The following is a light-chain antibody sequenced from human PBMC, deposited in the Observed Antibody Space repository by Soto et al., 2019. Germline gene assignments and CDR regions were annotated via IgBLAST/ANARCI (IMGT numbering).Light chain of an antibody. CDR2: DAS. CDR1: ESVSSNQ. Sequence: VVLTQSTATLSWSPGERAARSFGASESVSSNQLAWYNQKPGLAPRLLIYDASSTASGIPERFSGSLSGTGCSLTISSLEPEDSAVYYCQQYCSSPITFGQGTRLEI. CDR3: QQYCSSPIT. V-gene: IGKV3D-20*01. J-gene: IGKJ5*01.